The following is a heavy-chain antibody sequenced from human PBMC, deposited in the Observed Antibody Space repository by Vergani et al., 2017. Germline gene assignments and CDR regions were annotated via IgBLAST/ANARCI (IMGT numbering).Heavy chain of an antibody. CDR1: GGSISSSSYY. Sequence: QLQLQESGPGPVKPSETLSLTCTVSGGSISSSSYYWGWIRQPPGKGLEWIGGIYYSGSTYYNPSLKSRVTISVDTSKNQFSLKLSSVTAADTAVYYCARGDMGRGYYMDVWGKGTTVTVSS. D-gene: IGHD3-10*01. CDR2: IYYSGST. CDR3: ARGDMGRGYYMDV. V-gene: IGHV4-39*01. J-gene: IGHJ6*03.